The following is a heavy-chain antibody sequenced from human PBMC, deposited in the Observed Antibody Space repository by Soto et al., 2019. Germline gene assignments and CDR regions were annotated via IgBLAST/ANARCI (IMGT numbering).Heavy chain of an antibody. CDR1: GGTFSSYA. CDR2: IIPIFGTA. CDR3: ARYCSSTSCYSDYYGMDV. V-gene: IGHV1-69*13. D-gene: IGHD2-2*01. J-gene: IGHJ6*02. Sequence: ASVKVSCKASGGTFSSYAISWVRQAPRQGLEWMGGIIPIFGTANYAQKFQGRVTITADESTSTAYMELSSLRSEDTAVYYCARYCSSTSCYSDYYGMDVWGQGTTVTVSS.